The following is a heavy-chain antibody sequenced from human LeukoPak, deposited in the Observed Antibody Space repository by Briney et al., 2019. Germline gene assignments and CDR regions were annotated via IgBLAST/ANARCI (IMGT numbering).Heavy chain of an antibody. J-gene: IGHJ4*01. Sequence: PSGTLSLTCTVSGVSTTSYHWSWIRQFAGKKLEWLGRVHADGTSNYNPSLKSRVTMSVDTSKNQFSLILTSVTAADTAVYYCARDGLYSSGYSYFDYWGHGTLVTVSS. D-gene: IGHD3-22*01. V-gene: IGHV4-4*07. CDR2: VHADGTS. CDR3: ARDGLYSSGYSYFDY. CDR1: GVSTTSYH.